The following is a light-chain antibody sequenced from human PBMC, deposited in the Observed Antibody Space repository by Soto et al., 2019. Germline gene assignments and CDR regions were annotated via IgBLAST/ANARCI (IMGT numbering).Light chain of an antibody. CDR3: KQRQNWPWT. CDR2: DTS. CDR1: QSVSSY. Sequence: EIVLTQSPATLSLSTGERATLSCRASQSVSSYLAWYQQKPGQAPRLLIYDTSNRATGIPARFSGSGSGTDFTLTISSLEPEDFAVYYCKQRQNWPWTFGQGTKVEIK. V-gene: IGKV3-11*01. J-gene: IGKJ1*01.